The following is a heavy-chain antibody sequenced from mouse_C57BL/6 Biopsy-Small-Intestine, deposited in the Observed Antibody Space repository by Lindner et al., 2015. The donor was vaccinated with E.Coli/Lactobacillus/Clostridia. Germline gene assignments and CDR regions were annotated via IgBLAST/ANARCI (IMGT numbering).Heavy chain of an antibody. CDR3: ARDRAYCSGDRCYGTEDAFDI. D-gene: IGHD3-3*01. CDR2: IIPRYDTV. Sequence: SVKVSCKASGGTFSTYAISWVRQAPGQGLEWMGGIIPRYDTVDYAQKFQGRVTITADESTSTAYMELSSLRSEDTAVYFCARDRAYCSGDRCYGTEDAFDIWGQGTMVTVSS. V-gene: IGHV1-81*01. J-gene: IGHJ3*01. CDR1: GGTFSTYA.